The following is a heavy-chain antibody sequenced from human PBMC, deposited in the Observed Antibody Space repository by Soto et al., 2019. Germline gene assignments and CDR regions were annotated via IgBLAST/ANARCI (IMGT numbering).Heavy chain of an antibody. CDR3: ARGGGMTTVDY. Sequence: EVQLVETGGGLVQPGGSLRVSCAASGFTFSSYSMNWVRQAPGKGLEWVSYISSSSSTIYYADSVKGRFTISRDNAKNSLYLEMNSLRVEDMAVYYCARGGGMTTVDYGGQGTLVTVSS. D-gene: IGHD4-17*01. V-gene: IGHV3-48*01. CDR2: ISSSSSTI. CDR1: GFTFSSYS. J-gene: IGHJ4*02.